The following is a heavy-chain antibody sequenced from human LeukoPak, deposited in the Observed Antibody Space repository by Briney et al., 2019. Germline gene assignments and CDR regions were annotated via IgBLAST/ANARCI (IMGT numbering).Heavy chain of an antibody. CDR1: GFTFSNYA. Sequence: GGSLRLSCAASGFTFSNYAMSWVRQAPGKGLEWVSAFSGGGSSTYYADSVKGRFTISRDNAKNSLYLQMNSLRAEDTAVYYCARDFPFYDAFDIWGQGTMVTVSS. D-gene: IGHD2/OR15-2a*01. CDR2: FSGGGSST. J-gene: IGHJ3*02. CDR3: ARDFPFYDAFDI. V-gene: IGHV3-23*01.